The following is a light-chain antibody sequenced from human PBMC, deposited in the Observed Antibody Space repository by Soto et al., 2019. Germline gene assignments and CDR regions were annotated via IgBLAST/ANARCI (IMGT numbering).Light chain of an antibody. CDR2: EGS. V-gene: IGLV2-23*01. CDR3: CSYAGSSTLV. J-gene: IGLJ2*01. CDR1: SSDVGSYNL. Sequence: QSALTQPASVSGSHGQSITSSCTGTSSDVGSYNLVSWYQQHPGKAPKLMIYEGSKRPSGVSNRFSGSKSGNTASLTISGLQAEDEADYYCCSYAGSSTLVFGGGTNLTVL.